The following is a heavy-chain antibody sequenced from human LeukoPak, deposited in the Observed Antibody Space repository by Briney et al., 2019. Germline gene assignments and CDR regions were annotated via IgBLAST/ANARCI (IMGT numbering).Heavy chain of an antibody. D-gene: IGHD3-3*01. CDR2: IKSKTDGGTT. CDR1: GFTFSSAW. Sequence: GGSLRLSCAASGFTFSSAWMSWVRQAPGKGLEWVGRIKSKTDGGTTDYAAPVKGRFTISRDDSKNTLYLQMNSLKTEDTAVYYCTTVTKRITIFGVVNGAFDIWGQGTMVTVSS. V-gene: IGHV3-15*01. J-gene: IGHJ3*02. CDR3: TTVTKRITIFGVVNGAFDI.